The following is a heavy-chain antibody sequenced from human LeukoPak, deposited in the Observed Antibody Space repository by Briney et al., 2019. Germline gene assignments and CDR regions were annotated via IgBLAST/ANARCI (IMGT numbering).Heavy chain of an antibody. D-gene: IGHD6-6*01. CDR1: GFTFSDYY. V-gene: IGHV3-11*01. Sequence: GGSLRLSCAASGFTFSDYYMSWIRQAPGKGLEWASYISSSGSTIYYADSVKGRFTISRDNAKNSLYLQMNSLRAEDTAVYYCAREVYSSSSYHFDYWGQGILVTVSS. CDR3: AREVYSSSSYHFDY. J-gene: IGHJ4*02. CDR2: ISSSGSTI.